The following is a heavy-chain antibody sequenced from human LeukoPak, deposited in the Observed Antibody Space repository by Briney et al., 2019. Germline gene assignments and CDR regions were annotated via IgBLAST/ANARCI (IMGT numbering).Heavy chain of an antibody. D-gene: IGHD3-16*01. V-gene: IGHV3-21*01. CDR2: ISSSSSYI. Sequence: SGGSLRLSCAASGFTFSSYSMNWVRQAPGKGPEWVSSISSSSSYIYYADSVKGRFTVSRDNAKNSLYLQMNSLRAEDTAVYYCARDNSVWELLSDWGGQGTLVTVSS. CDR3: ARDNSVWELLSDW. J-gene: IGHJ4*02. CDR1: GFTFSSYS.